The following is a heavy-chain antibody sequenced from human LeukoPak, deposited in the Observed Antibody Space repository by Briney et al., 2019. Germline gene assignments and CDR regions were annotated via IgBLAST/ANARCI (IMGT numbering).Heavy chain of an antibody. D-gene: IGHD5-18*01. CDR2: ISAYNGNT. Sequence: ASVKVSCKASGYTFTSYGINWVRQAPGQGLEWMGWISAYNGNTNYAQKLQGRVTMTTDTSTSTAYVELRSLRSDDTAVYYCARTVYTAMVSLLDYYYYMDVWGKGTTVTVSS. V-gene: IGHV1-18*01. CDR1: GYTFTSYG. J-gene: IGHJ6*03. CDR3: ARTVYTAMVSLLDYYYYMDV.